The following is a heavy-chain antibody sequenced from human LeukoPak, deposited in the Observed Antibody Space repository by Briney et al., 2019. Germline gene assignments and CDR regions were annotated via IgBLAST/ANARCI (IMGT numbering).Heavy chain of an antibody. J-gene: IGHJ4*02. CDR3: ASGGAIWSSSLFDY. V-gene: IGHV3-7*01. CDR2: IKQDGSEK. Sequence: GGPLRLSCAASGFTFSSYWMSWVRQAPGKGLEWVANIKQDGSEKYYVDSVKGRFTISRDNAKNSLYLQMNSLRAEDTAVYYCASGGAIWSSSLFDYWGQGTLVTVSS. D-gene: IGHD6-6*01. CDR1: GFTFSSYW.